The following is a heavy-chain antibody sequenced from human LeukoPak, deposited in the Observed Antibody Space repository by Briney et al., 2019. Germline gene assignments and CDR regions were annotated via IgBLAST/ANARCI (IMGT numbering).Heavy chain of an antibody. Sequence: GGSLRLSCAASGFTFDDYAMHWVRQAPGKGLEWVSLISWDGGSTYYADSVKGRLTISRDNSKNSLYLQMNSLRAEDTALYYCAKGEASRYVSYYYYYMDVWGKGTTVTVSS. CDR3: AKGEASRYVSYYYYYMDV. J-gene: IGHJ6*03. CDR1: GFTFDDYA. D-gene: IGHD1-1*01. V-gene: IGHV3-43D*03. CDR2: ISWDGGST.